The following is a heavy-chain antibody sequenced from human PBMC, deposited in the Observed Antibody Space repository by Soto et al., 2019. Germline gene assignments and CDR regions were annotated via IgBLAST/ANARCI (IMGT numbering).Heavy chain of an antibody. Sequence: GASVKVSCKASGYTFTSYGISWVRQAPGQGLEWMGWISAYNGNTNYAQKLQGRVTMTTDTSTSTAYMELRSLRSDDTAVYYCARERRGYCSGGSCYLFYPDAFDIWGQGTMVTVSS. D-gene: IGHD2-15*01. CDR1: GYTFTSYG. V-gene: IGHV1-18*01. CDR3: ARERRGYCSGGSCYLFYPDAFDI. CDR2: ISAYNGNT. J-gene: IGHJ3*02.